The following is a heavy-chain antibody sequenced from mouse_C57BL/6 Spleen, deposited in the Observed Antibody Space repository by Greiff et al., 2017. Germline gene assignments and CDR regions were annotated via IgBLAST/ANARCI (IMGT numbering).Heavy chain of an antibody. J-gene: IGHJ3*01. CDR1: GYTFTYYN. Sequence: LVKPGASVKLPCKASGYTFTYYNMDRVKLSHGKSLDWIGDIKPNNGGTIYNQKFKGKATLTVDKSSSTAYMELRSLTSEDTAVYYCAAYSFAYGGQGTLVTVSA. CDR2: IKPNNGGT. V-gene: IGHV1-18*01. D-gene: IGHD2-10*01. CDR3: AAYSFAY.